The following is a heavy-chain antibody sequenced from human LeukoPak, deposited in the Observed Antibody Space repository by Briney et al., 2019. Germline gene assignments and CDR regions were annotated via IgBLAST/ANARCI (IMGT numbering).Heavy chain of an antibody. V-gene: IGHV3-30*18. J-gene: IGHJ4*02. CDR1: GFTFSSFV. CDR3: AEESCTMTNCLGD. Sequence: PGRSLRLSCAASGFTFSSFVMHWVRQAPGKGLEWVAVISKDGRDKYYVDSVKGRFAISRDNSRNTLYLQMNSLRAEATAVYFCAEESCTMTNCLGDWGQGTLVIVSS. CDR2: ISKDGRDK. D-gene: IGHD2-8*01.